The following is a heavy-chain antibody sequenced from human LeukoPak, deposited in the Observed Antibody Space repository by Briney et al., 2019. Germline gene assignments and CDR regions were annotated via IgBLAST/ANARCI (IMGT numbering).Heavy chain of an antibody. V-gene: IGHV3-30-3*01. J-gene: IGHJ4*02. CDR1: GFTFSSYA. Sequence: PGGSLRLSCAASGFTFSSYAMHWVRQAPGKGLEWVAVISYDGSNKYYADSVKGRFTISRDNSKNTLYLQTNSLRAEDTAVYYCARGPHDYWGQGTLVTVSS. CDR2: ISYDGSNK. CDR3: ARGPHDY.